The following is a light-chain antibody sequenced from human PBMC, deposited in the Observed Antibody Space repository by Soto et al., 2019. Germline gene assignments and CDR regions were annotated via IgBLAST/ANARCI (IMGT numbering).Light chain of an antibody. CDR3: QQYDDWPPSWT. CDR1: QSASSN. V-gene: IGKV3-15*01. CDR2: AAA. J-gene: IGKJ1*01. Sequence: EIVMTQSPATLSVSPGERVTLSCRASQSASSNIARYQQKSGQAPRLLIYAAATRATGIPARFSGRGSGTDFTLTISSLQSEDFAVSYCQQYDDWPPSWTFGQGTKVEIK.